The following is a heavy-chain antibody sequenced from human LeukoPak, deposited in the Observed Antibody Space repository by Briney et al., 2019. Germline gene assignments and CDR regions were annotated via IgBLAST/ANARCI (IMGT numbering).Heavy chain of an antibody. D-gene: IGHD2-2*02. V-gene: IGHV4-31*03. J-gene: IGHJ6*02. Sequence: SQTLSLTCTVSGGPISSGGYYWSWIRQHPGKGLEWIGYIYYSGSTYYNPSLKSRVTISVDTSKNQFSLKLSSVTAADTAVYYCATSPGDQLLYWGVRKGSGKKYGMDVWGQGTTVTVSS. CDR2: IYYSGST. CDR1: GGPISSGGYY. CDR3: ATSPGDQLLYWGVRKGSGKKYGMDV.